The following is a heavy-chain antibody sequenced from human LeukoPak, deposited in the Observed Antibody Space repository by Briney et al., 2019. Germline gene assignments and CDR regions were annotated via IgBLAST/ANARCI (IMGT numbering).Heavy chain of an antibody. CDR1: GFTFSSYE. J-gene: IGHJ6*04. Sequence: AGSLRLSCAASGFTFSSYEMNWVRQAPGKGLEWVSYISSSGSTIYYAASVKGRFTISRDNAKNSLYLQMNSLRAEDTAVYYCAELGITMIGGVWGKGTTVTISS. CDR2: ISSSGSTI. V-gene: IGHV3-48*03. CDR3: AELGITMIGGV. D-gene: IGHD3-10*02.